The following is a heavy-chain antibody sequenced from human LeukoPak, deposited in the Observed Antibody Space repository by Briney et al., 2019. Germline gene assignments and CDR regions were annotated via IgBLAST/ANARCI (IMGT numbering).Heavy chain of an antibody. J-gene: IGHJ4*02. CDR2: ISSDTSTI. CDR3: ARMLYSSGWYYFDY. Sequence: GGSLRLSCAASGFTFNTYSMNWVRQAPGKGLEWVSHISSDTSTIHYAEAVKGRVTISRDNAKNSLYLQMNSLRAEDTAVYYCARMLYSSGWYYFDYWGQGTLVTVSS. CDR1: GFTFNTYS. D-gene: IGHD6-19*01. V-gene: IGHV3-48*01.